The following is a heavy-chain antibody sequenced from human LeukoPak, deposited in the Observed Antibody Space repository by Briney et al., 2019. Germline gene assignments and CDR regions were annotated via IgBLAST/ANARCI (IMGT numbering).Heavy chain of an antibody. CDR2: ISSSSSYI. CDR3: ARDLARIAAAGTEDY. CDR1: GFTFSSYS. D-gene: IGHD6-13*01. J-gene: IGHJ4*02. V-gene: IGHV3-21*01. Sequence: GGSLRLSCAASGFTFSSYSMNWVRQAPGKGLEWVSSISSSSSYIYYADSVKGRFTISRDNAKNSLYLQMNSLRAEDTAVYYCARDLARIAAAGTEDYWGQGTLVTVSS.